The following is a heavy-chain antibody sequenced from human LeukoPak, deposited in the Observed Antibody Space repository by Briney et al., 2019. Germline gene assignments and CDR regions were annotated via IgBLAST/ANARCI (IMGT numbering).Heavy chain of an antibody. V-gene: IGHV4-38-2*01. Sequence: PSETLSLTCAVSGYSISSGYYWGWIRQPPGKGLEWIGSIYHSGSTYYNPSLKSRVTISVDTSKNQFSLKLSSVTAADTAVYYCARHYSRSYYRDAFDIWGQGTMATVSS. CDR2: IYHSGST. CDR1: GYSISSGYY. J-gene: IGHJ3*02. CDR3: ARHYSRSYYRDAFDI. D-gene: IGHD1-26*01.